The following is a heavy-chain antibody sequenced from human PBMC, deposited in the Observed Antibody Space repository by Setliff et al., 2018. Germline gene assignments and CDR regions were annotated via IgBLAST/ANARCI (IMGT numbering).Heavy chain of an antibody. Sequence: ASVKVSCKASGYNFPGYYLHWVRQAPGKGLEWMGWISPHTGNTQYAQKFQGRVTMTRDTSISTAYMELSSLRSNDTAFYYCARRAFIETITGYCFDLWGQGTPVTVSS. CDR3: ARRAFIETITGYCFDL. D-gene: IGHD1-20*01. CDR1: GYNFPGYY. V-gene: IGHV1-2*02. J-gene: IGHJ4*02. CDR2: ISPHTGNT.